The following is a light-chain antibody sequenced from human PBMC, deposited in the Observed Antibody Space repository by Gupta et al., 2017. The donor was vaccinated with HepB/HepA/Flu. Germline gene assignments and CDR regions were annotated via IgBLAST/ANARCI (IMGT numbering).Light chain of an antibody. CDR3: QQRSNGPLFT. Sequence: VLTQSPATLSLSPGERATLSCSATQSVATYLAWYQHKPGQAPRLLIYDASNRAPGIPARFSGSGSGTDCTLTISSLEPEDFAIYYCQQRSNGPLFTFGPGTRLDIK. V-gene: IGKV3-11*01. CDR2: DAS. CDR1: QSVATY. J-gene: IGKJ3*01.